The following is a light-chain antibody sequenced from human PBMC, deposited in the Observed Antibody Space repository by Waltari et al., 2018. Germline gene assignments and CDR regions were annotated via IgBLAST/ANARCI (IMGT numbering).Light chain of an antibody. CDR2: DAS. J-gene: IGKJ5*01. CDR1: QSVGIK. CDR3: QQYNNWPTIT. V-gene: IGKV3-15*01. Sequence: EVVMPQSPATLSVSPGERATLSCRASQSVGIKLAWYQQKPGQAPRLLIYDASTRDTGIPARFSGSGSGTEFTLIISSLQSEDFGLYYCQQYNNWPTITFGPGTRLEIK.